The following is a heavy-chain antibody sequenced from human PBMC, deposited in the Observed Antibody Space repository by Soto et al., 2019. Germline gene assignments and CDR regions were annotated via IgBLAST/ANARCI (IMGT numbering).Heavy chain of an antibody. CDR1: GGSIISTFYY. V-gene: IGHV4-39*01. CDR2: IHYSGET. D-gene: IGHD4-17*01. CDR3: ARRPDFRDHGWFDP. Sequence: SETLSLTCTVSGGSIISTFYYWGWLRQPPGRGLEWIANIHYSGETHYSPSLKSRVAISVDTSKSQFSLTLDSVTAADTAVYYCARRPDFRDHGWFDPWGQGILVT. J-gene: IGHJ5*02.